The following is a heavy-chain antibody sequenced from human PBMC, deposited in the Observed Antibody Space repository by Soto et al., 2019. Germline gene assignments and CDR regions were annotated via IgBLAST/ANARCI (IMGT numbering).Heavy chain of an antibody. D-gene: IGHD6-6*01. J-gene: IGHJ3*02. CDR1: GGTFSSYA. Sequence: GASVKVSCKASGGTFSSYAISWARQAPGQGLEWMGGIIPIFGTANYAQKFQGRVTITADESTSTAYMELSSLRSEDTAVYYCARDRSLAARDAFDIWGQGTMVTVSS. CDR2: IIPIFGTA. CDR3: ARDRSLAARDAFDI. V-gene: IGHV1-69*13.